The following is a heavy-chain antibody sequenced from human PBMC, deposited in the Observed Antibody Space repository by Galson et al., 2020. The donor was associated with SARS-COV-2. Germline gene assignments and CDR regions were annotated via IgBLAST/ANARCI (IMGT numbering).Heavy chain of an antibody. CDR1: GYTFTSYG. J-gene: IGHJ4*02. CDR2: ISAFNGNT. Sequence: ASVKVSCKASGYTFTSYGISWVRQAPGQGLEWVAWISAFNGNTDYVQKLQGRVTMTTDTSTSTAYMELRSLRSDDTAVYYCARELGSGTYHSLDYWGQGTLVTVSS. D-gene: IGHD3-10*01. V-gene: IGHV1-18*01. CDR3: ARELGSGTYHSLDY.